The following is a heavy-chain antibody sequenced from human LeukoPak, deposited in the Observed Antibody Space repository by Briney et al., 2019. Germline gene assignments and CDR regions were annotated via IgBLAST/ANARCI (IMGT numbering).Heavy chain of an antibody. CDR1: GYTFTDHY. Sequence: ASVKVSCKALGYTFTDHYFHWLRQAPGQGLEWMGWINPNSGGTNYAQKFQGRVTMTRDTSISTAYMELSRLRSDDTAVYYCRTDRYGDYGDYIDYWGQGTLVTVSS. V-gene: IGHV1-2*02. CDR3: RTDRYGDYGDYIDY. CDR2: INPNSGGT. D-gene: IGHD4-17*01. J-gene: IGHJ4*02.